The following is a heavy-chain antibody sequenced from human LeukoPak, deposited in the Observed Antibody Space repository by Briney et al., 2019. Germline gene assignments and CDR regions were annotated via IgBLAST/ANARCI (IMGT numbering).Heavy chain of an antibody. V-gene: IGHV1-69*13. J-gene: IGHJ4*02. Sequence: SVKVSCKASRCTFSSYAISWVRQAPGQGLAWMGGIIPSFGTANDAQKFQGRVTITADESTSTAYMELSSLRSEETAVYYCARASQNCGGDCPVDYWGQGTLVTVSS. CDR3: ARASQNCGGDCPVDY. D-gene: IGHD2-21*02. CDR1: RCTFSSYA. CDR2: IIPSFGTA.